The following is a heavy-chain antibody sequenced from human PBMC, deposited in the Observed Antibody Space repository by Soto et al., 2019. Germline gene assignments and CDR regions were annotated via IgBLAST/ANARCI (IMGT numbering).Heavy chain of an antibody. CDR3: AISYDSSGYYLYFDY. CDR2: INAGNGNT. J-gene: IGHJ4*02. Sequence: GTSVEVSCKACGYTLTSYAMHWVRQAPGQRLEWMGWINAGNGNTKYSQNFQGRVTITRDTSASTAYMELSSLRSEDTAVYYCAISYDSSGYYLYFDYWGQGTLVNVSS. D-gene: IGHD3-22*01. V-gene: IGHV1-3*01. CDR1: GYTLTSYA.